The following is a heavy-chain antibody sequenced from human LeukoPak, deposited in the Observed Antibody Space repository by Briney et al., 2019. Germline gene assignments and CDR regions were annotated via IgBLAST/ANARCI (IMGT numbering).Heavy chain of an antibody. CDR3: AKVRYQLLIDY. V-gene: IGHV3-21*01. CDR2: ISSSRSYI. J-gene: IGHJ4*02. CDR1: GFTFDDYA. Sequence: PGGSLRLSCAASGFTFDDYAMNWVRQAPGKGLEWVSFISSSRSYIYYADSVKGRFTISRDNAKNSLYLQMNSLRAEDTAVYYCAKVRYQLLIDYWGRGTLVTVSS. D-gene: IGHD2-2*01.